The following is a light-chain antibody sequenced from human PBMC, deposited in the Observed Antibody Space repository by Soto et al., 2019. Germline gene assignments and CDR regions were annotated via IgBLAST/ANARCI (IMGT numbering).Light chain of an antibody. J-gene: IGLJ1*01. CDR1: SSDVGGYDF. CDR2: EVS. V-gene: IGLV2-14*01. CDR3: SSYSSSATLV. Sequence: QSALTQPASVSGSPGQSITIACTGTSSDVGGYDFVSWFQQNPRKAPKLIIFEVSNRPSGVSYRFSGSKSGNTASLAISGREAEDEATYYCSSYSSSATLVFGTGTKLTVL.